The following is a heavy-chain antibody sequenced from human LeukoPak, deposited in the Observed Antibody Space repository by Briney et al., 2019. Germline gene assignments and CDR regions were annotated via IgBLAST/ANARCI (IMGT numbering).Heavy chain of an antibody. CDR1: GDSISSGGYY. D-gene: IGHD1-1*01. CDR2: IHHSGSI. CDR3: ARGTDAWKVGY. J-gene: IGHJ4*02. Sequence: PSETLSLTCTVSGDSISSGGYYWNWVRQSPGKGLEWIGCIHHSGSIHYTPSLKSRVTISVERSNNQFSLKLSSVTAADTAVYYCARGTDAWKVGYWGQGTLVTVSS. V-gene: IGHV4-30-2*06.